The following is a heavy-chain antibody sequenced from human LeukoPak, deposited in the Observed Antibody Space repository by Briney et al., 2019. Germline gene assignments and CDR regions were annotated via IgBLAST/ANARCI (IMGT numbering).Heavy chain of an antibody. V-gene: IGHV3-23*01. D-gene: IGHD3-22*01. CDR1: GFTFSSYG. Sequence: GGSLRLSCAASGFTFSSYGMSWVRQAPGKGLEWVSAMSDSGDSTYYADSVKGRFTISRDNSKNTLYLQMNSLRAEDTAVYYCAKLSYVADISGYYLLAFDIWGQGTMVTVSS. CDR3: AKLSYVADISGYYLLAFDI. J-gene: IGHJ3*02. CDR2: MSDSGDST.